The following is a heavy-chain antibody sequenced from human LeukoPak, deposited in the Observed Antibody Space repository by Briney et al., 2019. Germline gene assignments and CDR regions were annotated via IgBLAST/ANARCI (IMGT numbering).Heavy chain of an antibody. Sequence: GGSLRLSCAASGFTFSSYGMRWVRQAPGKGLEWVAVIWYDGSNKYYADSVKGRFTISRDNSKNTLYLQMNSLRAEDTAVYYCARDLSGMDVWGQGTTVTVSS. J-gene: IGHJ6*02. CDR1: GFTFSSYG. CDR3: ARDLSGMDV. CDR2: IWYDGSNK. V-gene: IGHV3-33*01.